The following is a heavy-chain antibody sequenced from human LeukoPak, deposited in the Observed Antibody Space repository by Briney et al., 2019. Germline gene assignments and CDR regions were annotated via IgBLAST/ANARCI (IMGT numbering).Heavy chain of an antibody. CDR1: GFTFSTYG. CDR3: ERYPLSTQKTNFVY. CDR2: IRDDGTNK. V-gene: IGHV3-30*02. J-gene: IGHJ4*02. Sequence: GGSLRLSCGASGFTFSTYGMHWVRQAPGKGLEWVAFIRDDGTNKYYADSVKGRFTISRDNSKNTLYLQMNSLRADDTAVYYCERYPLSTQKTNFVYWGQGTLVTVSS. D-gene: IGHD1-14*01.